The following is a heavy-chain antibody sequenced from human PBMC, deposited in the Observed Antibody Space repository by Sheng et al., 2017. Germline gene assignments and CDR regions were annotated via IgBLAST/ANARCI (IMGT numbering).Heavy chain of an antibody. CDR3: ARHSRSGSGYYDYYYYYYMDV. V-gene: IGHV4-39*01. J-gene: IGHJ6*03. CDR2: IYYSGST. Sequence: QLQLQESGPGLVKPSETLSLTCTVSGGSISSSSYYWGWIRQPPGKGLEWIGSIYYSGSTYYNPSLNSRVTISVDTSKNQFSLKLSSVTAADTAVYYCARHSRSGSGYYDYYYYYYMDVWGKGTT. D-gene: IGHD3-3*01. CDR1: GGSISSSSYY.